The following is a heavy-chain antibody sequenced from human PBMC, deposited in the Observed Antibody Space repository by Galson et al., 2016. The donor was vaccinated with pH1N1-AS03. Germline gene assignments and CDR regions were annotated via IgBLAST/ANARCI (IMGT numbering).Heavy chain of an antibody. CDR1: GFSFSTYA. CDR2: ISGSGGTT. J-gene: IGHJ6*03. CDR3: AKGDDFWSGYSPNYYYCMDV. V-gene: IGHV3-23*01. D-gene: IGHD3-3*01. Sequence: SLRLSCAASGFSFSTYAMTWVRRAPGKGLEWVSGISGSGGTTYYAESVKGRSAISRDNPKNTLYLLMNSLRAEDTAVYYCAKGDDFWSGYSPNYYYCMDVWGKGTTVTVSS.